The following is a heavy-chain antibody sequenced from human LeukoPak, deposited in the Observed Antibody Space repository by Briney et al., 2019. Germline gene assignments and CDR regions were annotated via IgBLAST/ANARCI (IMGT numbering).Heavy chain of an antibody. V-gene: IGHV3-23*01. CDR3: AKYRSAWSFDY. CDR1: GFTFSSYA. D-gene: IGHD6-13*01. Sequence: GGSLRLSCAASGFTFSSYALTWVSHAPGKGLEWVSAISGNGGSTNYADSVKGRFTISRDNSKNTLYLQVNSLRAEDTAVYYCAKYRSAWSFDYWGQGTLVTVSS. CDR2: ISGNGGST. J-gene: IGHJ4*02.